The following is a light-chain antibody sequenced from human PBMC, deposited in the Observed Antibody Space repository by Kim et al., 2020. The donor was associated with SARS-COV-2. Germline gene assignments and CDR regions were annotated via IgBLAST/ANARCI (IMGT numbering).Light chain of an antibody. CDR1: GSNIGSFYD. V-gene: IGLV1-40*03. CDR3: QSYDSSLSGYV. J-gene: IGLJ1*01. Sequence: QGITISCTGSGSNIGSFYDVHWYQHLPGIAPKLLIYGNINRPSGVPNRFSGSKSGATASLAISDLQAEDEADYYCQSYDSSLSGYVFGTGTKVTVL. CDR2: GNI.